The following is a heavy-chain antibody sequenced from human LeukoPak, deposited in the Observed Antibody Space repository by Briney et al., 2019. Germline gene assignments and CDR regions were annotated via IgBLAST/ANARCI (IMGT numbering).Heavy chain of an antibody. CDR1: GGSISSSSYY. V-gene: IGHV4-39*01. Sequence: SETLSLTCTVSGGSISSSSYYWGWIRQPPGKGLEWIGSIYYSGSTCYNPSLKSRVTISVDTSKNQFSLKLSSVTAADTAVYYCARHRIGGYLDYWGQGTLVTVSS. D-gene: IGHD6-13*01. J-gene: IGHJ4*02. CDR2: IYYSGST. CDR3: ARHRIGGYLDY.